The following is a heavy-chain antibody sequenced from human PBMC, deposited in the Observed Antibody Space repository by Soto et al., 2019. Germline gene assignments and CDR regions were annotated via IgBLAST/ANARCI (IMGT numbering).Heavy chain of an antibody. J-gene: IGHJ5*02. V-gene: IGHV3-23*01. CDR3: AKDRGGYSSDDFDWFDP. D-gene: IGHD5-12*01. CDR2: ITGSGYGGESGRT. Sequence: PGGSLRLSCEGFGFIFRTYSMSWVRQAPGKGPEWVASITGSGYGGESGRTYYGDSVKGRFTISRDNSKNTLFLDMNSLRTDDTAVYFCAKDRGGYSSDDFDWFDPWGLGTLVTVPQ. CDR1: GFIFRTYS.